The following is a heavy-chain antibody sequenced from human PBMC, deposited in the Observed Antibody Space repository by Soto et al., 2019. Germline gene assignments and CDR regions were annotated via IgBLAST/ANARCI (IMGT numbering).Heavy chain of an antibody. CDR2: IYAGGGT. CDR3: ARSAIPRGGWFRP. J-gene: IGHJ5*02. D-gene: IGHD2-15*01. V-gene: IGHV4-4*07. CDR1: DDSLITYY. Sequence: SETLSLTCNVSDDSLITYYWSWIRQPAGKGLEWIGRIYAGGGTNYNPSLKGRVSMSVDTSKKQFSLKMISVTAADTAMYYCARSAIPRGGWFRPWGQGVLVTVSS.